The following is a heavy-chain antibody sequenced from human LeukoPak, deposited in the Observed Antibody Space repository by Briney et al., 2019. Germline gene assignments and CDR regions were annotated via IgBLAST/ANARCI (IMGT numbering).Heavy chain of an antibody. CDR3: ARDNYPSGYDYYDSSGHTG. V-gene: IGHV3-48*01. J-gene: IGHJ4*02. D-gene: IGHD3-22*01. CDR2: ISSSSSTI. CDR1: GFTFSSYS. Sequence: GGSLRLSCAASGFTFSSYSMSWVRQAPGKGLEWVSYISSSSSTIYYADSVKGRFTISRDNAKNSLYLQMNSLRAEDTAVYYCARDNYPSGYDYYDSSGHTGWGQGTLVTVSS.